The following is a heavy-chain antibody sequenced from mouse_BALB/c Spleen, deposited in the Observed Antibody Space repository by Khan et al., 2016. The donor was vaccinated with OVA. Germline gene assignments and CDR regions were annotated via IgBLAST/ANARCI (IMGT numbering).Heavy chain of an antibody. CDR1: GYTFTTAG. J-gene: IGHJ4*01. Sequence: QIQLVQSGPELKKPGETVRISCKASGYTFTTAGIQWVQKMPGKGLKWIGWINTHSGVPKYAEDFKGRFAFSLEISVNTAYLQITNLKNEDTATYFCARGGPDYYRNNGGAMEYWGKGTSVTVSS. CDR2: INTHSGVP. D-gene: IGHD2-5*01. V-gene: IGHV9-4*02. CDR3: ARGGPDYYRNNGGAMEY.